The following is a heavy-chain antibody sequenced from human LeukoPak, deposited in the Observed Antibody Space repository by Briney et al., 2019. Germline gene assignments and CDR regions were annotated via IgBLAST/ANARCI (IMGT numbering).Heavy chain of an antibody. V-gene: IGHV3-9*01. CDR3: AKDRRMMSPHYGMDV. CDR2: ISWNSGGI. Sequence: GGSLRLSCAASGFTFDDYAIHWVRQAPGKGLEWVSGISWNSGGIGYADSVKGRFTISRDNAKNSLYLQMNSLRAEDTAVYYCAKDRRMMSPHYGMDVWGQGTTVTVSS. CDR1: GFTFDDYA. J-gene: IGHJ6*02. D-gene: IGHD3-16*01.